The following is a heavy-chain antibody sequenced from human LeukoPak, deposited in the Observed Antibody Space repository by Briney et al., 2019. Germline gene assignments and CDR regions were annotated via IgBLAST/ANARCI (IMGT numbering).Heavy chain of an antibody. D-gene: IGHD4-17*01. V-gene: IGHV3-30*18. J-gene: IGHJ4*02. CDR2: ISYDGSNK. CDR1: GFTFSSYG. Sequence: GGSLRLSYAASGFTFSSYGMHWVRQAPGKGLEWVAVISYDGSNKYYADSVKGRFTISRDNSKNTLYLQMNSLRAEDTAVYYCAKNGDYFDYWGQGTLVTVSS. CDR3: AKNGDYFDY.